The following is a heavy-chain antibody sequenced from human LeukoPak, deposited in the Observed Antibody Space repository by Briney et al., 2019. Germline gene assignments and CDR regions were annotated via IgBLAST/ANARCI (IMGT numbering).Heavy chain of an antibody. Sequence: ASVKVSCKVSGYTLTELSMHWVRQAPGKGLEWMGGFDPEDGETIYAQKFQGRVTMTRDTSTSTVYMELSSLRSEDTAVYYCARLYGGAPPVYFDYWGQGTLVTVSS. CDR1: GYTLTELS. V-gene: IGHV1-24*01. D-gene: IGHD1-26*01. J-gene: IGHJ4*02. CDR3: ARLYGGAPPVYFDY. CDR2: FDPEDGET.